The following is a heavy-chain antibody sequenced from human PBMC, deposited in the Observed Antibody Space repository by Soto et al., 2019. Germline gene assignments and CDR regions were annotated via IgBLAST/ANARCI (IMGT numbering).Heavy chain of an antibody. CDR2: INHSGST. Sequence: QVQLQQWGAGLLKPSETLSLTCAVYGGSFSGYYWSWIRQPPGKGLEWIGEINHSGSTNYNPSLKSRVTISVDTSKNQFSLKLSSVTAADTAVYYCARARRLGGVIVGFGYWGQGTLVTVSS. CDR1: GGSFSGYY. V-gene: IGHV4-34*01. CDR3: ARARRLGGVIVGFGY. D-gene: IGHD3-16*02. J-gene: IGHJ4*02.